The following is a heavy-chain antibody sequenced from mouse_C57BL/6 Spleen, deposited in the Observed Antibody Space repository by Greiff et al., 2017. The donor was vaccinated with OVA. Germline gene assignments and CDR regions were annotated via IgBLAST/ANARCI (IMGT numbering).Heavy chain of an antibody. Sequence: QVHVKQSGPELVKPGASVKISCKASGYAFSSSWMNWVKQRPGKGLEWIGRIYPGDGDTNYNGKFKGKATLTADKYSSTAYLQLSRLTSEDAAVYICASTTVVAHWYFDVWGTGTTVTVPS. V-gene: IGHV1-82*01. CDR3: ASTTVVAHWYFDV. CDR1: GYAFSSSW. J-gene: IGHJ1*03. D-gene: IGHD1-1*01. CDR2: IYPGDGDT.